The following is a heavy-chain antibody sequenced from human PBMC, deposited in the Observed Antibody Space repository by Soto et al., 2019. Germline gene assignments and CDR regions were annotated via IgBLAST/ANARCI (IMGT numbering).Heavy chain of an antibody. D-gene: IGHD1-26*01. V-gene: IGHV3-48*02. CDR1: GFTFSSYS. CDR3: AREDVGATNYYGMDV. CDR2: ISSSSSTI. J-gene: IGHJ6*02. Sequence: GSLRLSCAASGFTFSSYSMNWVRQAPGKGLEWVSYISSSSSTIYYADSVKGRFTISRDNAKNSLYLQMNSLRDEDTAVYYCAREDVGATNYYGMDVWGQGTTVTVSS.